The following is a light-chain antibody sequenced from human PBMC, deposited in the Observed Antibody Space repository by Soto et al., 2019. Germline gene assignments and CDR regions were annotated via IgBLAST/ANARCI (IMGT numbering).Light chain of an antibody. Sequence: EIVLTQSPGTLSLSPGERATLSCRASQTVNSHYLAWYQQKPGQAPRLLMSGASNRATGIPDSFSGGGSGTDFTLTISRLEPEDFAVYYCQQYGSSPYTFGQGTKPEI. CDR2: GAS. CDR3: QQYGSSPYT. V-gene: IGKV3-20*01. CDR1: QTVNSHY. J-gene: IGKJ2*01.